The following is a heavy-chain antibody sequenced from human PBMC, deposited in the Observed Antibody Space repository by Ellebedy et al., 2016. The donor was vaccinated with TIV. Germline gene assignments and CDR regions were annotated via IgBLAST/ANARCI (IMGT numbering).Heavy chain of an antibody. V-gene: IGHV3-66*01. J-gene: IGHJ4*02. CDR3: ARESVRYFDWDY. D-gene: IGHD3-9*01. CDR1: GFTVSGTH. CDR2: IYSGDST. Sequence: GESLKISCAASGFTVSGTHMSWVRQAPGKGLEWVSVIYSGDSTSYADSVKGRFTISRDNSKHTVYLQMNSLRAEDTAVYYCARESVRYFDWDYWGQGTLVAV.